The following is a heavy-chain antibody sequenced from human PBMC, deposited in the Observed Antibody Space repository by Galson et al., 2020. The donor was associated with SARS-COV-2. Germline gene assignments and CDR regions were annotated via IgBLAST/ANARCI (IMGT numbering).Heavy chain of an antibody. CDR1: GYTFTSYG. Sequence: ASVKVSCKASGYTFTSYGISWVRQAPGHGLEWMGWISGYNGNTNYAQNLQGRVTMTIDTSTTTAYMELRSLRSDDTAVYYCARVFYCSSTSCYRFPDYWGQGTRVTVSS. D-gene: IGHD2-2*01. CDR3: ARVFYCSSTSCYRFPDY. CDR2: ISGYNGNT. V-gene: IGHV1-18*01. J-gene: IGHJ4*02.